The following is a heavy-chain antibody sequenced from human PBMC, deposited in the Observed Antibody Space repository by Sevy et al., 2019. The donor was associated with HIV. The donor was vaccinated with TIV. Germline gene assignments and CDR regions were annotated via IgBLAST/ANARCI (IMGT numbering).Heavy chain of an antibody. Sequence: GGSLRLSCAASGSTFSNAWMSWVRQAPGKGLEWVGRIKSKTDGGTTDYAAPVKGRFTISRDDSKNTLYLQMNSLKTEDTAVYYCTTGSRNYYDSSGYAFDIWGQGTMVTVSS. V-gene: IGHV3-15*01. D-gene: IGHD3-22*01. CDR1: GSTFSNAW. CDR2: IKSKTDGGTT. J-gene: IGHJ3*02. CDR3: TTGSRNYYDSSGYAFDI.